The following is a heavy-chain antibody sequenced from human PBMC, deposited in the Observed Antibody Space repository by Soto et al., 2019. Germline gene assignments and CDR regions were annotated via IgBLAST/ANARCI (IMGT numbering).Heavy chain of an antibody. Sequence: QVQLVQSGAEVKKPGASVKVSCKASGYTFSGSVMHWVRQAPGQGLEWMGWINADNGNTKYSQKFQGRVTMTWDTSASTVYMELGSLRSEDTAIYYCASEIDATTATSLDYWGQGTLVTVSS. V-gene: IGHV1-3*01. CDR3: ASEIDATTATSLDY. CDR1: GYTFSGSV. J-gene: IGHJ4*02. CDR2: INADNGNT. D-gene: IGHD4-17*01.